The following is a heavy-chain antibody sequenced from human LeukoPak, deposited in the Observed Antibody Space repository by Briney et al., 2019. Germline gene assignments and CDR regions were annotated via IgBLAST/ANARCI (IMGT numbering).Heavy chain of an antibody. CDR2: INHSGST. V-gene: IGHV4-34*01. Sequence: SETLSLTCAVYGGSFSGYYWSWIRQPPGKGLEWIGEINHSGSTNYNPSLKSRDTISVDTSKNQFSLKLSSVTAADTAVYYCARGRLWWLPGYFDYWGQGTLVTVSS. CDR1: GGSFSGYY. CDR3: ARGRLWWLPGYFDY. J-gene: IGHJ4*02. D-gene: IGHD5-12*01.